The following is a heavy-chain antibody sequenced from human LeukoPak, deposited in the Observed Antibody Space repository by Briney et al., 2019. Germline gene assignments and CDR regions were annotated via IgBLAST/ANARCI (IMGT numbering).Heavy chain of an antibody. D-gene: IGHD6-19*01. CDR2: IKEDGSEK. CDR3: ATKEPSTSGWSY. J-gene: IGHJ4*02. CDR1: GFTYSRDW. Sequence: GRSLRLSCAASGFTYSRDWTAWVRQAPGKGLEWVADIKEDGSEKNYVDSVKGRFTISRDNAENSVYLQMNDLRAEDTGVYYCATKEPSTSGWSYWGQGTLVTVSS. V-gene: IGHV3-7*01.